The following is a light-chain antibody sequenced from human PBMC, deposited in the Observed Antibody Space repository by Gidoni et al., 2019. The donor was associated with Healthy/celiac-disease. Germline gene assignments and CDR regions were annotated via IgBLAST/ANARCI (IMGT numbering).Light chain of an antibody. V-gene: IGKV3-15*01. Sequence: EIVMTQSPATLSVSPGERATLSCRASQSVSSNLAWYQQKPAQAPRLLIYGASTRATGIPARFSGSGSGTEFTLTISSLQSEDFAVYYCQQYNNWPRAFXGXTKVEIK. CDR1: QSVSSN. CDR2: GAS. CDR3: QQYNNWPRA. J-gene: IGKJ4*01.